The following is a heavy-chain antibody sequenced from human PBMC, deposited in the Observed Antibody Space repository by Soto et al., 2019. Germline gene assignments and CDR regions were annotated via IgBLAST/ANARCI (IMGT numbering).Heavy chain of an antibody. CDR2: INHSGST. V-gene: IGHV4-34*01. CDR3: ARLLTAAAHTDY. J-gene: IGHJ4*02. D-gene: IGHD6-13*01. Sequence: SKPLSLTCAVYGAAFGGYYCSWIRQPPGKGLEWIGEINHSGSTNYNPSLKSRVTISVDTSKNQFSLKLISVTAADTAVYYCARLLTAAAHTDYWGQGTLVTVS. CDR1: GAAFGGYY.